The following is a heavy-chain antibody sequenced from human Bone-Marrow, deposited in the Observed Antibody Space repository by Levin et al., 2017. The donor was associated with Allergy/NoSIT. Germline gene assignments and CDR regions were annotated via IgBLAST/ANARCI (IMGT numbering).Heavy chain of an antibody. CDR1: GFTFSSYG. D-gene: IGHD2-15*01. CDR2: IWYDGSNK. J-gene: IGHJ6*02. V-gene: IGHV3-33*01. Sequence: GGSLRLSCAASGFTFSSYGMHWVRQAPGKGLEWVAVIWYDGSNKYYADSVKGRFTISRDNSKNTLYLQMNSLRAEDTAVYYCAILGYCSGGSCRKDYYYYGMDVWGQGTTVTVSS. CDR3: AILGYCSGGSCRKDYYYYGMDV.